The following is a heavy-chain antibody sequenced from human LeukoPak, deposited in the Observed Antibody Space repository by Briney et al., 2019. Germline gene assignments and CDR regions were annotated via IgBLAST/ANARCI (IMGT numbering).Heavy chain of an antibody. Sequence: SETLSLTCTVSGGSISSGSYYWSWIRQPAGKGLEWIGRIYTSGSTNYNPSLKSRVTISVDTSKNQFSLKLSSVTAADTAVYYCARDQAVTTVVTPGAFDIWGQGTMVTVSS. CDR3: ARDQAVTTVVTPGAFDI. CDR2: IYTSGST. V-gene: IGHV4-61*02. J-gene: IGHJ3*02. D-gene: IGHD4-23*01. CDR1: GGSISSGSYY.